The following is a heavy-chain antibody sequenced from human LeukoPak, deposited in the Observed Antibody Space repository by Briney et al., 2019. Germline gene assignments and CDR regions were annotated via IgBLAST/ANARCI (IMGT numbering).Heavy chain of an antibody. CDR3: ARHPPIFYDSSGYYSPSALDH. V-gene: IGHV4-39*01. CDR2: IYYSGST. J-gene: IGHJ4*02. Sequence: SETLSLTCTVSGGSLSSSSYCWGWIRHPRGEGRECIGCIYYSGSTYYNPSLKSRVTISVDTSKNQFSLKLSSVTAADTAVYYCARHPPIFYDSSGYYSPSALDHWGQGTLVTVSS. CDR1: GGSLSSSSYC. D-gene: IGHD3-22*01.